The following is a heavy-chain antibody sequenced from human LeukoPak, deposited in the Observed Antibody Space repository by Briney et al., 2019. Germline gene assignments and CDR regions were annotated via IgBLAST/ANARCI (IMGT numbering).Heavy chain of an antibody. D-gene: IGHD6-6*01. V-gene: IGHV3-33*01. CDR2: IWYDGSKK. Sequence: PGRSLRLSCAASGFTFSTYGMHWVRQAPGKGLEWVAVIWYDGSKKYYADSVQGRFTISRDNSKNTLYLQMNSLRAGDTAVYYCARGHSSSLNWFDPWGQGTLVTVSS. CDR3: ARGHSSSLNWFDP. J-gene: IGHJ5*02. CDR1: GFTFSTYG.